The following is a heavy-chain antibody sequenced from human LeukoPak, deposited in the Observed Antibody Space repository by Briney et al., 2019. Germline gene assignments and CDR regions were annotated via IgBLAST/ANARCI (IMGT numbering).Heavy chain of an antibody. D-gene: IGHD3-10*01. CDR3: ARAGSTNLDFGF. CDR2: INPSGGST. J-gene: IGHJ4*02. CDR1: GYTFTSYY. Sequence: ASVKVSCKASGYTFTSYYMHWVRQAPGQGLEWMGMINPSGGSTSYAQKFQGRVTMTRDTSTSTVYMELSSLRSEDTAVYYCARAGSTNLDFGFWGQGTLVTVSS. V-gene: IGHV1-46*01.